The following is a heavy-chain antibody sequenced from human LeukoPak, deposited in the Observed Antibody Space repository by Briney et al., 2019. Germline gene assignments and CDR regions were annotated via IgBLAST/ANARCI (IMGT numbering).Heavy chain of an antibody. CDR1: GFTFSSYG. V-gene: IGHV3-30*02. D-gene: IGHD3-3*02. CDR3: AKGRPFLEWSYMDV. Sequence: GGSLRLSCAASGFTFSSYGMHWVRQAPGKGLEWVAFVRYDGSNKYYADSVKGRFTISRDNSKNTLYLQMNSLRAEDTAVYYCAKGRPFLEWSYMDVWGKGTTVTVSS. J-gene: IGHJ6*03. CDR2: VRYDGSNK.